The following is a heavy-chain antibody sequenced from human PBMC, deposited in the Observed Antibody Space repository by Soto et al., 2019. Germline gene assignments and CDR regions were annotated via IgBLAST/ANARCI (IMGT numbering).Heavy chain of an antibody. V-gene: IGHV4-31*03. Sequence: QVQLQESGPGLVKPSQTLSLACSVSGASINSGGYFWSWLRQLPGKGLEWIGYIHYSGSTYYNPSLKSCVVMSMHTSKNDFSLKLSSVTAADTAVFYCARGFVETAMAFDYWGQGALVTVSS. CDR1: GASINSGGYF. CDR2: IHYSGST. D-gene: IGHD5-18*01. CDR3: ARGFVETAMAFDY. J-gene: IGHJ4*02.